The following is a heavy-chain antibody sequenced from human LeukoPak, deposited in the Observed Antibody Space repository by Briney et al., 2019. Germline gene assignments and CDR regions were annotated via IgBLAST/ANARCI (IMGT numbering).Heavy chain of an antibody. CDR2: IYTSGST. J-gene: IGHJ2*01. CDR1: GGSINSYY. Sequence: SETLSLTCTVSGGSINSYYWSWIRQPAGKGLEWIGRIYTSGSTNYNPSLKSRVTMSVDTSKNQFSLKLSSVTAADTAVYYCARERYYYDSSGYTYWYFDLWGRGTLVTVSS. V-gene: IGHV4-4*07. CDR3: ARERYYYDSSGYTYWYFDL. D-gene: IGHD3-22*01.